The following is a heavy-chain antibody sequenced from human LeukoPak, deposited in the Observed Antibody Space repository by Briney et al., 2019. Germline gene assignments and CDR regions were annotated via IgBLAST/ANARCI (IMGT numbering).Heavy chain of an antibody. J-gene: IGHJ4*02. CDR2: ISSSSSTI. CDR3: AKSSGYYSFDY. Sequence: GGSLRLSCAASGFTFSSYSMNWVRQAPGKGLEWVSYISSSSSTIYYADSVKGRFTISRDNAKNSLYLRMNSLRDEDTAVYYCAKSSGYYSFDYWGQGTLVTVSS. V-gene: IGHV3-48*02. D-gene: IGHD3-22*01. CDR1: GFTFSSYS.